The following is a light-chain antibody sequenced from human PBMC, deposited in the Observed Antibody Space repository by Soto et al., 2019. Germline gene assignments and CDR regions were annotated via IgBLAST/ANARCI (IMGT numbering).Light chain of an antibody. J-gene: IGKJ1*01. CDR3: QQYGDSLTWT. V-gene: IGKV3-20*01. CDR2: DAS. CDR1: QSVRTD. Sequence: IVMTHSPATLSVSPGERATLSCRASQSVRTDLAWYQQKPGQPPRLLIYDASSRGTGIPDRFSGSGSGTDFTLTSNRLEPEDCAVYYCQQYGDSLTWTVGQGTKVDIK.